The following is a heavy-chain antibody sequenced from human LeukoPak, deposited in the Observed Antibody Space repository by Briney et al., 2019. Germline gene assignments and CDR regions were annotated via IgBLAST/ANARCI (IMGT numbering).Heavy chain of an antibody. CDR2: IYYSGST. CDR1: GGSISSYY. J-gene: IGHJ6*02. V-gene: IGHV4-59*08. CDR3: ARLRPENYALSGMDV. Sequence: PSETLSLTCTVSGGSISSYYWSWIRQPPGKGLEWIGYIYYSGSTNYNPSLKSRVTISVDTSKNQFSLKLSSVTAADTAVYYCARLRPENYALSGMDVWGQGTTVTVSS. D-gene: IGHD1-7*01.